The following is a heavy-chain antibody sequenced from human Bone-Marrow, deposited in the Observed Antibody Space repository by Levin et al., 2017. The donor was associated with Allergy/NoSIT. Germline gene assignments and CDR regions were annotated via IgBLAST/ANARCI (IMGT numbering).Heavy chain of an antibody. V-gene: IGHV4-61*02. CDR3: ARSTATAWFDP. Sequence: SQTLSLTCTVSGGSISSDNYYWSWIRQPAGKGLEWIGRIYTSGSTNHNPSFKSRVTISIDTSKNQFSLRLSSVTAADTAVYYCARSTATAWFDPWGQGTLVTVSS. CDR2: IYTSGST. CDR1: GGSISSDNYY. J-gene: IGHJ5*02. D-gene: IGHD6-13*01.